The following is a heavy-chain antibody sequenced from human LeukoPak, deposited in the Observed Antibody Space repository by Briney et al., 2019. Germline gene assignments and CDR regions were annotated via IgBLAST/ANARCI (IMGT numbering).Heavy chain of an antibody. CDR1: GFTFSNYP. CDR2: ISYDGSNK. V-gene: IGHV3-30-3*01. D-gene: IGHD6-6*01. CDR3: TTDPSSYQSAPRGY. J-gene: IGHJ4*02. Sequence: GGSLRLSCAASGFTFSNYPMHWVRQAPGKGLEWVAVISYDGSNKYYADSVKGRFTISRDNSKNTLYLQMNSLKTEDTAVYYCTTDPSSYQSAPRGYWGQGTLVTVSS.